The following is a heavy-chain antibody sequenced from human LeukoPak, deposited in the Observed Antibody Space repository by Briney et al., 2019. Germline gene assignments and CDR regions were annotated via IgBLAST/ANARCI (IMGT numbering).Heavy chain of an antibody. CDR3: ARDLGGYGSNLFDY. J-gene: IGHJ4*02. D-gene: IGHD5-12*01. CDR1: GFTFSSYA. CDR2: ISYDGSNK. V-gene: IGHV3-30*04. Sequence: GRSLRLSCAASGFTFSSYAMHWVRQAPGKGLEWGAVISYDGSNKYYADSVKGRFTISRDNSKNTLYLQMNSLRAEDTAVYYCARDLGGYGSNLFDYWGQGTLVTVSS.